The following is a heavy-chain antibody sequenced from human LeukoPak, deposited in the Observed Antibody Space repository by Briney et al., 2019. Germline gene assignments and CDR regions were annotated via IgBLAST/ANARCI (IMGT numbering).Heavy chain of an antibody. D-gene: IGHD5-18*01. Sequence: GGSLRLSCAASGLTVSSNFMTWVRQTPGKGLEWVSVIYNGGSTYYADSVKGRFTISRDNSKNTVYLQMNNLRADDTAVYFCARHDSFIPYWGQGTLVTVSS. CDR3: ARHDSFIPY. CDR1: GLTVSSNF. CDR2: IYNGGST. V-gene: IGHV3-53*01. J-gene: IGHJ4*02.